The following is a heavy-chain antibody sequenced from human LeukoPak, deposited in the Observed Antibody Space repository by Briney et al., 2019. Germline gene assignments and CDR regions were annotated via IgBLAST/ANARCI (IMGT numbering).Heavy chain of an antibody. D-gene: IGHD6-19*01. CDR3: AKATSRGSGGYPDFDY. CDR2: IRYDGSNK. J-gene: IGHJ4*02. CDR1: GFTFSSYG. Sequence: GGSLRLSCAASGFTFSSYGMHWVRQAPAKGLEWVAFIRYDGSNKYYADSVKGRFTISRDNAKNSLYLQMNSLRAEDMALYYCAKATSRGSGGYPDFDYWGQGTLVTVSS. V-gene: IGHV3-30*02.